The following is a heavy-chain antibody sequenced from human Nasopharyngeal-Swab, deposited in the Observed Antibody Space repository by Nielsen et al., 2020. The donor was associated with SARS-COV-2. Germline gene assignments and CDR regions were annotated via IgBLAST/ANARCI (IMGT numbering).Heavy chain of an antibody. J-gene: IGHJ4*02. D-gene: IGHD6-6*01. CDR1: GFTFTNYW. CDR2: IHQDESVK. CDR3: ARIGYSSSSTDY. Sequence: GESLKISCAASGFTFTNYWMSWFRQAPGKWLEWVANIHQDESVKYYVDSVKGRFTVSRDNAKDSLYLQMNSLRIEDTAVYFCARIGYSSSSTDYWGQGTLVTVSS. V-gene: IGHV3-7*01.